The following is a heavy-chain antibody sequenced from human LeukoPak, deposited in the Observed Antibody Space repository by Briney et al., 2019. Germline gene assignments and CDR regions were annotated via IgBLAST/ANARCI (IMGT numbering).Heavy chain of an antibody. V-gene: IGHV4-59*01. CDR3: AREALPAGWYFDL. CDR2: IYYSGST. CDR1: GGSISSYY. D-gene: IGHD6-19*01. Sequence: SETLSLTCTVSGGSISSYYWSWIRQPPGKGLEWIGYIYYSGSTNYNPSLKSRVTISVDTSKNQFSLKLSSVTAADTAVYYCAREALPAGWYFDLWGRGTLVNLSS. J-gene: IGHJ2*01.